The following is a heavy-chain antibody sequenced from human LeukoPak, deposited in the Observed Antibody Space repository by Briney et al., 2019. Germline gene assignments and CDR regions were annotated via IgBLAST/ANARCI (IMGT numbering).Heavy chain of an antibody. CDR2: ISYDGANN. D-gene: IGHD1-1*01. Sequence: PGRSLRLSCAASGFIFSNYDMHWVRQAPGKGLDWVALISYDGANNYYADSVEGRFSISRDNSKNTLFLQLSRLRSDDTAVYYCASGSTGTDYYYYGMDVWGQGTTVTVSS. J-gene: IGHJ6*02. CDR3: ASGSTGTDYYYYGMDV. V-gene: IGHV3-30-3*01. CDR1: GFIFSNYD.